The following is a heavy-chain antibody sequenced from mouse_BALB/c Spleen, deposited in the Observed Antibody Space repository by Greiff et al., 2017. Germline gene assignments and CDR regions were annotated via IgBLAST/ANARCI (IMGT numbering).Heavy chain of an antibody. D-gene: IGHD1-2*01. J-gene: IGHJ4*01. CDR3: ARDYTATWAMDY. V-gene: IGHV5-9-4*01. CDR2: ISSGGSYT. Sequence: EVQLVESGGGLVKPGGSLKLSCAASGFTFSSYAMSWVRQSPEKRLEWVAEISSGGSYTYYPDTVTGRFTISRDNAKNTLYLEMSSLRSEDTAMYYCARDYTATWAMDYWGQGTSVTVSA. CDR1: GFTFSSYA.